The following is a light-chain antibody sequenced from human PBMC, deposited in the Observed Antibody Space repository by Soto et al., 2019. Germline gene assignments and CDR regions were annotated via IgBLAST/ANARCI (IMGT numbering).Light chain of an antibody. CDR3: QQYNNWPPAT. J-gene: IGKJ1*01. Sequence: EIGMTQSPANLSVSPGERATLSCRASQSVSSKLAWYQQKPGQAPRLLIYRASTRATDIPARFSGSGSGTEFTLTISSLQSEDFAVYSCQQYNNWPPATFGQGTKVDIK. CDR1: QSVSSK. CDR2: RAS. V-gene: IGKV3-15*01.